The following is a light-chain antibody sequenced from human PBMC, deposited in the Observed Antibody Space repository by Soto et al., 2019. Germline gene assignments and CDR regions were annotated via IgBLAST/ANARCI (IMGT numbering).Light chain of an antibody. J-gene: IGLJ2*01. CDR3: QVWDSSSDHGGDVV. CDR2: DDS. Sequence: SYELTQPPSVSVAPGQTARTTCGGNNIGSKSVHWYQQKPGQAPVLVVYDDSDRPSGIPERFSGSNSGNTATLTISRVEAGDEADYYCQVWDSSSDHGGDVVFGGGTKLTVL. V-gene: IGLV3-21*02. CDR1: NIGSKS.